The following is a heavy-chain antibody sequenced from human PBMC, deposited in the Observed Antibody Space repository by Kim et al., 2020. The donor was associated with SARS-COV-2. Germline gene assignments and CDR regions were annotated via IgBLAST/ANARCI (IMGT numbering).Heavy chain of an antibody. Sequence: ASVKVSCKASGYTFTSYAMHWVRQAPGQRLEWMGWINAGNGNTKYSQKFQGRVTITRDTSASTAYMELSSLRSEDTAVYYCARDSLPQGVTIEMRFDYWGQGTLVTVSS. CDR3: ARDSLPQGVTIEMRFDY. D-gene: IGHD4-17*01. V-gene: IGHV1-3*01. J-gene: IGHJ4*02. CDR1: GYTFTSYA. CDR2: INAGNGNT.